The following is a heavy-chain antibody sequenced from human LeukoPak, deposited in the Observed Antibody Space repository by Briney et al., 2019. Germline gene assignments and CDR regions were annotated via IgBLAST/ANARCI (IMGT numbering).Heavy chain of an antibody. CDR1: GGSVSSGSYY. Sequence: SETLSFTCTVSGGSVSSGSYYWSWIRQPPGKGLEWIGYIYYSGSTNYNPSLKSRVTISVDTSKNQFSLKLSSVTAADTAVYYCARDSRYSSGWYGFDPWGQGTLVTVSS. CDR3: ARDSRYSSGWYGFDP. J-gene: IGHJ5*02. D-gene: IGHD6-19*01. V-gene: IGHV4-61*01. CDR2: IYYSGST.